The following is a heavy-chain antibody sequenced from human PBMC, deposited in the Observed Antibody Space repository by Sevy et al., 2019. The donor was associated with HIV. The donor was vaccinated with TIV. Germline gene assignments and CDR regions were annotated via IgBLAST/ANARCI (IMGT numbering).Heavy chain of an antibody. CDR2: ISYDGSNK. CDR1: GFTFSSYA. D-gene: IGHD2-21*02. J-gene: IGHJ3*02. CDR3: ARIFTYCGGDCYWEDAFDI. Sequence: GGSLRLSCAASGFTFSSYAMHWVRQAPGKGLEWVAVISYDGSNKYYADSVKGRFTISRDNSKNTLYPQMNSLRAEDTAVYYCARIFTYCGGDCYWEDAFDIWGQGTMVTVSS. V-gene: IGHV3-30-3*01.